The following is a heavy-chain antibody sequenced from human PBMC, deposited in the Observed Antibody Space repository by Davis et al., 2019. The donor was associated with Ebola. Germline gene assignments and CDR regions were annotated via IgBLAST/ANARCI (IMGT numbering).Heavy chain of an antibody. J-gene: IGHJ3*02. CDR2: IKQDGSEK. V-gene: IGHV3-7*01. CDR1: GFTFSGFW. D-gene: IGHD6-19*01. CDR3: ARGSGSGSDTFEI. Sequence: GESLKISCAASGFTFSGFWMSWVRQAPGKGLEWVANIKQDGSEKYYVGSVKGRFTISRDNAKNSLYLQMNSLRAEDTAFYYCARGSGSGSDTFEIWGRGTMVTVSS.